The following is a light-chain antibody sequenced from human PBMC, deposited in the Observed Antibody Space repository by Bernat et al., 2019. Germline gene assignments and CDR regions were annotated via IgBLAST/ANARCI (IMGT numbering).Light chain of an antibody. CDR3: QSYDSSLGGSV. Sequence: QSVLTQPPSVSGAPGQRVTISCTGSSSNIGACYDVHWYPELPGTAPKRLIYGNSNRPSGFPDRFSGSKSGTYASLAITGLQSEDEADYYCQSYDSSLGGSVFGGGTKLTVL. CDR2: GNS. V-gene: IGLV1-40*01. J-gene: IGLJ2*01. CDR1: SSNIGACYD.